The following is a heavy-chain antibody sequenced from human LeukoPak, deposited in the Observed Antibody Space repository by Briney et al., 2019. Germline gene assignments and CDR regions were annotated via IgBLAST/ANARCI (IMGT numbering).Heavy chain of an antibody. CDR1: GYTFTSYG. Sequence: GASVKVSCKASGYTFTSYGISWVRQAPGQGLEWMGWISAYNGNTNYAQKLQGRVTMTTDTSTSTAYMELRSLRSDDTAVYYCARERTYYDFWSGYYPAFDIWGQGTMVTVSS. V-gene: IGHV1-18*01. D-gene: IGHD3-3*01. CDR3: ARERTYYDFWSGYYPAFDI. J-gene: IGHJ3*02. CDR2: ISAYNGNT.